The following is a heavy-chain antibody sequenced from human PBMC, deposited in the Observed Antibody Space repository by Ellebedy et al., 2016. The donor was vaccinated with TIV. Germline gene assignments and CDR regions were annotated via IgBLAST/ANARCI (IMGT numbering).Heavy chain of an antibody. CDR3: ARETGYSGYRTGEFDP. Sequence: PGGSLRLSCTVSGGSISSYYWSWIRQPAGKGLEWIGRLYTSGTTNYNPSLRSRVTVSVDTSKIQFSLKLSSVTDADTAVYYCARETGYSGYRTGEFDPWGQGTLVTVSS. D-gene: IGHD5-12*01. CDR1: GGSISSYY. J-gene: IGHJ5*02. V-gene: IGHV4-4*07. CDR2: LYTSGTT.